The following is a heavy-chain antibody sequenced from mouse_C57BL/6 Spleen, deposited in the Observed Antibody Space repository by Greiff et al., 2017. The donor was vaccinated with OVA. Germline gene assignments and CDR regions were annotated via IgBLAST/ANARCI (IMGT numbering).Heavy chain of an antibody. V-gene: IGHV6-3*01. D-gene: IGHD2-5*01. CDR1: GFTFSNYW. J-gene: IGHJ2*01. Sequence: DVQLVESGGGLVQPGGSLKLSCVASGFTFSNYWMNWVRQSPEKGLEWVAQISLKSDNYETHYAVSVKGRFPISRDEFKNSGYLQRNNLRAEDTGMDYCTGHGYSNFEYFDYWGQGTTLTVSS. CDR3: TGHGYSNFEYFDY. CDR2: ISLKSDNYET.